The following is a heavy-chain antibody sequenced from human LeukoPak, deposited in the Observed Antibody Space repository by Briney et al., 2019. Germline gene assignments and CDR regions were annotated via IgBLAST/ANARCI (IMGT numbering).Heavy chain of an antibody. CDR3: AKIATTMIVVVYNFDY. CDR2: ISGSSGST. CDR1: GFTFSSYA. Sequence: GGSLRLSCAASGFTFSSYAMSWVRQAPGKGLEWVSAISGSSGSTYYADSVKGRFTISRDNSKNTLYLQMNSLRAEDTAVYYCAKIATTMIVVVYNFDYWGQGTLVTVSS. J-gene: IGHJ4*02. D-gene: IGHD3-22*01. V-gene: IGHV3-23*01.